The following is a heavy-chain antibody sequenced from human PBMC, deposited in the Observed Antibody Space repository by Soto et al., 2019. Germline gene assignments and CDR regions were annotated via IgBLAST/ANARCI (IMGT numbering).Heavy chain of an antibody. CDR2: ISYDVRKT. J-gene: IGHJ4*02. V-gene: IGHV3-30*18. CDR3: AKDSLGGMGTVMMPGPD. CDR1: GLTFSTYG. Sequence: VQLVESGGGVVQPGRSLRLSCAVSGLTFSTYGMHWVRQAPGTGLEGVAVISYDVRKTHYADSVRGRFTISRDNSKSTLYLQMNDLRPDDTALYYCAKDSLGGMGTVMMPGPDWGQGTLVTVSS. D-gene: IGHD4-17*01.